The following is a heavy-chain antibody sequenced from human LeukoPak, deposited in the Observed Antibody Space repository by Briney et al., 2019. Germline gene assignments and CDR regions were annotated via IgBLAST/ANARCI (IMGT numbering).Heavy chain of an antibody. D-gene: IGHD3-22*01. V-gene: IGHV1-2*02. CDR3: ARVRSYYDSSGYLGEY. CDR2: INPNSGGT. J-gene: IGHJ4*02. Sequence: ASVKVSCKASGYTFTGYYMHWVRQAPGQGLEWMGWINPNSGGTNYAQKFQGRVTMTRDTSISTAYMELSRLRSDDTAVYYCARVRSYYDSSGYLGEYWGQGTLVTVSS. CDR1: GYTFTGYY.